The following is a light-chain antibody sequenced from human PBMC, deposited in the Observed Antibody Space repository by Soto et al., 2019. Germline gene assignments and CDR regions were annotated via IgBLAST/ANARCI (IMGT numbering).Light chain of an antibody. Sequence: QPVLTQLPSASASLGASVTLTCTLSSGYSNYKVDWYQQRPGKGPRFVMRVGTGGIVGSKGDGIPDRFSVLGSGLNRYLTIKNIQEEDESDYHCGADHGSGSNFVRVFGTGTKLTVL. V-gene: IGLV9-49*01. CDR3: GADHGSGSNFVRV. CDR2: VGTGGIVG. CDR1: SGYSNYK. J-gene: IGLJ1*01.